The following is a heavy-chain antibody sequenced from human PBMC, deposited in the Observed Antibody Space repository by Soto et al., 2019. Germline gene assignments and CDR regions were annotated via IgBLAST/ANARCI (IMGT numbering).Heavy chain of an antibody. CDR2: INAGNGIT. D-gene: IGHD6-19*01. J-gene: IGHJ5*02. CDR3: ARDARIAVGGTVGGSNWFDP. Sequence: QVPLVQSGAEVKKPGASVKVSCKASGYTFTSYAMHWVRQAPGPRLDWMGWINAGNGITKYSQKFQVRVTITRETPASIAYMELSSLRSEETAVYYCARDARIAVGGTVGGSNWFDPWGQGTLVTVSS. CDR1: GYTFTSYA. V-gene: IGHV1-3*01.